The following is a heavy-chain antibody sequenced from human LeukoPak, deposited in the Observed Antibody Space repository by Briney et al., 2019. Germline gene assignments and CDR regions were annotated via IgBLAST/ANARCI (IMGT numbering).Heavy chain of an antibody. D-gene: IGHD3-16*02. CDR2: INHSGST. CDR1: GGSFSGYY. V-gene: IGHV4-34*01. CDR3: ASARYDYVWGGYRY. J-gene: IGHJ4*02. Sequence: SETLSLTCAVYGGSFSGYYWSWIRQPPGKGLEWIGEINHSGSTNYNPSLKSRVTISVDTSKNQFSLKLSSVTAADTAVYYCASARYDYVWGGYRYWGQGTLVTVSS.